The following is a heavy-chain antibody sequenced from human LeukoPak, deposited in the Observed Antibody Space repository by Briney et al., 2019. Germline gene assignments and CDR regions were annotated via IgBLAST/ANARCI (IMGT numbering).Heavy chain of an antibody. CDR1: GFTFSNYA. Sequence: AGESLRLSCAVSGFTFSNYAMTWVRQAPGKGLEWVSEITGSGNSTYYADSVKGRFTISRDNSKNTLYLQMNSLRAEDTAVYYCARELFDFDYWGQGTLVTVSS. CDR3: ARELFDFDY. CDR2: ITGSGNST. V-gene: IGHV3-23*01. J-gene: IGHJ4*02. D-gene: IGHD3-10*01.